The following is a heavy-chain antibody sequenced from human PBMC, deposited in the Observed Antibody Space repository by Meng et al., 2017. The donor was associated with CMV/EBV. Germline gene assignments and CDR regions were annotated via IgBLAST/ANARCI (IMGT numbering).Heavy chain of an antibody. J-gene: IGHJ4*02. Sequence: GESLKISCTASGFTFGDYAMSWVRQAPGKGLEWVGFIRSKAYGGTTEYAASVKGRFTISRDDSKSIAYLQMNSLKTEDTAVYYCTRAPADYCDSSGYYQAPDYWGQGTLVTVSS. CDR2: IRSKAYGGTT. D-gene: IGHD3-22*01. V-gene: IGHV3-49*04. CDR1: GFTFGDYA. CDR3: TRAPADYCDSSGYYQAPDY.